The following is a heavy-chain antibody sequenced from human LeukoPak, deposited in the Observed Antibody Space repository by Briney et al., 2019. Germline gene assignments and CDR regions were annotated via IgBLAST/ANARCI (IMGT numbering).Heavy chain of an antibody. D-gene: IGHD2-8*02. J-gene: IGHJ4*02. CDR1: GYTFTSYW. V-gene: IGHV5-51*01. CDR3: ARRLVATGLDY. CDR2: IFPGDSDT. Sequence: GESLKISCKGSGYTFTSYWIGWVRQMPGKGLEWMGIIFPGDSDTRYSPSFQGQVTISADKSISTAYLQWSSLKASDTTMYYCARRLVATGLDYWGQGTLVTVSS.